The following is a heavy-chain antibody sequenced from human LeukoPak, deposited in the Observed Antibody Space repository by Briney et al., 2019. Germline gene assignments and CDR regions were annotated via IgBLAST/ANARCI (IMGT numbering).Heavy chain of an antibody. CDR3: ARHPTIYGDYEPNWFDP. J-gene: IGHJ5*02. CDR2: ISSGSGSI. V-gene: IGHV3-48*01. D-gene: IGHD4-17*01. CDR1: GFTFSSFS. Sequence: GGSLRLSCAASGFTFSSFSMIWVRQAPGKGLEWLSYISSGSGSIYYADSVKGRFTISRDNAKNSLYLQMNSLRAEDTAVYYCARHPTIYGDYEPNWFDPWGQGTLVTVSS.